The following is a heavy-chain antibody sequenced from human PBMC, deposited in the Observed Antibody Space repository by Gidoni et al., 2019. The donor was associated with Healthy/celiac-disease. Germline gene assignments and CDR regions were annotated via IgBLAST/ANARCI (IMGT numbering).Heavy chain of an antibody. J-gene: IGHJ4*02. CDR1: GFTFSSYS. CDR2: ISSSSSYI. Sequence: EVQLVESGGGLVKPGGSLRLSCAASGFTFSSYSMNWVRQAPGKGLEWVSSISSSSSYIYYADSVKGRFTISRDNAKNSLYLQMNSLRAEDTAVYYCASPIVGANYYWGQGTLVTVSS. V-gene: IGHV3-21*01. CDR3: ASPIVGANYY. D-gene: IGHD1-26*01.